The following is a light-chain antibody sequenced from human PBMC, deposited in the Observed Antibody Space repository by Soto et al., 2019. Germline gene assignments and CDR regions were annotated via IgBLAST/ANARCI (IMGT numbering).Light chain of an antibody. J-gene: IGLJ1*01. CDR2: YDS. Sequence: SYELTQPPSVSVAPGKTASITCGGNNIGTKSVHWYQQKPGQASLLVIFYDSDRHSGIPERFSGSNSGNTATLTISRVEAGDEADYYCQVWDGSSDPGNYVFGTRTKVTVL. CDR3: QVWDGSSDPGNYV. CDR1: NIGTKS. V-gene: IGLV3-21*04.